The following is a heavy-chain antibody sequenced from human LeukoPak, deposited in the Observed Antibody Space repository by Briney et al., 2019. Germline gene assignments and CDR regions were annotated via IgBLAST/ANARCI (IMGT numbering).Heavy chain of an antibody. V-gene: IGHV4-31*03. CDR2: IYYSGNT. J-gene: IGHJ4*02. Sequence: SETLSLTCTVSGGSISSGNYYWSWIRQHPGKGLEWIGYIYYSGNTYYNPSLKSRVTVSVDTSKNQFSLKLSSVTAAETAVYYCARALVDTAAIPFDYWGQGTLVTVSS. CDR3: ARALVDTAAIPFDY. CDR1: GGSISSGNYY. D-gene: IGHD5-18*01.